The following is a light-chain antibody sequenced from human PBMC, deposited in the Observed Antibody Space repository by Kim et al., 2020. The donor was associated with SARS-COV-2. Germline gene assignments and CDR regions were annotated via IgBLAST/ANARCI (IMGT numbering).Light chain of an antibody. V-gene: IGLV3-1*01. CDR1: KLGDKY. J-gene: IGLJ3*02. CDR3: QAWDSSTAV. Sequence: SVSTGQTASITCSGDKLGDKYASWYQQKPGQSPVQVIYQDNKRASGIPERFSGSNSGNTATLTISGTQAMDEADYFCQAWDSSTAVFGGGTQLTVL. CDR2: QDN.